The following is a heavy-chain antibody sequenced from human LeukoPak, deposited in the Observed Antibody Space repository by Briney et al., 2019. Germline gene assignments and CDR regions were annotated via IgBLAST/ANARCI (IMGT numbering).Heavy chain of an antibody. D-gene: IGHD3-10*01. CDR2: IKQDGSEK. J-gene: IGHJ6*03. V-gene: IGHV3-7*01. CDR3: ARGSQVRGIIDYYYYYYMDV. CDR1: GFTFSSYW. Sequence: GGSLRLSCAASGFTFSSYWMSWVRQAPGKGLEWVANIKQDGSEKYYVDSVKGRFTISRDSAKNSLYLQMNSLRAEDTAVYYCARGSQVRGIIDYYYYYYMDVWGKGTTVTVSS.